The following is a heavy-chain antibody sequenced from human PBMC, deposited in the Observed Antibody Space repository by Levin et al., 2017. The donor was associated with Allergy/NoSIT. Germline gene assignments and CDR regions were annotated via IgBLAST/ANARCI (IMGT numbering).Heavy chain of an antibody. CDR1: GFTFSSYW. Sequence: GGSLRLSCAASGFTFSSYWMNWVRQAPGQGLEWVANIKQDGSEKYCVDSVKGRFTISRDNAKNSLYLHMNSLRVEDTAVYYCARPLHSGPGSPEGYWGQGTLVTVSS. CDR3: ARPLHSGPGSPEGY. D-gene: IGHD3-10*01. V-gene: IGHV3-7*01. J-gene: IGHJ4*02. CDR2: IKQDGSEK.